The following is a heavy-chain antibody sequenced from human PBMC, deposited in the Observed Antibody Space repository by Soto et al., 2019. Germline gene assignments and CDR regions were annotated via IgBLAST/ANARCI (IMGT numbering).Heavy chain of an antibody. D-gene: IGHD6-13*01. CDR3: VTKGSSRFY. Sequence: QVQLQESGPGLVKPSGTLSLTCVVSGVSISSHEWWTWVRQPPGKGLEWIGESHESGNTNYNSSLGSRVTISVDKSKNQFSLKLSSVTVADTAVHYCVTKGSSRFYWGQGTLVNVSS. J-gene: IGHJ4*02. CDR2: SHESGNT. CDR1: GVSISSHEW. V-gene: IGHV4-4*02.